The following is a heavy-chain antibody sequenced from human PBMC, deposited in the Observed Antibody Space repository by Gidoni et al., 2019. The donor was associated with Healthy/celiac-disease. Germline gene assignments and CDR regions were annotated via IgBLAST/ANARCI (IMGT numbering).Heavy chain of an antibody. CDR3: ARDFGSSGFDY. D-gene: IGHD6-25*01. Sequence: QLQLQESGPGLVKPSETLSLTCTVSGGSISSSRYYWGWIRQPPGKGLEWIGSIYYSGSTYYNPALKSRVTISVDTSKNQFSLKLSSVTAADTAVYYCARDFGSSGFDYWGQGTLVTVSS. J-gene: IGHJ4*02. V-gene: IGHV4-39*07. CDR2: IYYSGST. CDR1: GGSISSSRYY.